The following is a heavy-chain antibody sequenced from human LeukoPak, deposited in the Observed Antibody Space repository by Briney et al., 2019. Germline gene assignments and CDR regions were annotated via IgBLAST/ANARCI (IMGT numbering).Heavy chain of an antibody. D-gene: IGHD3-3*01. J-gene: IGHJ5*02. CDR2: INAGNGNT. CDR1: GYTFTSYA. Sequence: ASVKVSCKASGYTFTSYAMHWLRQAPGQRLEWMGWINAGNGNTKYSQKFQGRVTITRDTSESTAYMELSSLRSDDTAVYYFARAKRITIFGVVTRSWFDPWGQGTLVTVSS. V-gene: IGHV1-3*01. CDR3: ARAKRITIFGVVTRSWFDP.